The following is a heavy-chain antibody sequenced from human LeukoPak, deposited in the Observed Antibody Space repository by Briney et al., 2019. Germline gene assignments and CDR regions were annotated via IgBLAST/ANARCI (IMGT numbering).Heavy chain of an antibody. D-gene: IGHD4-17*01. CDR3: ARAYGDYPYYFDY. CDR1: GFTFSDYY. V-gene: IGHV3-11*04. J-gene: IGHJ4*02. Sequence: GGSLRLSCAASGFTFSDYYMSWIRQAPGKGLEWVSYISRSGSTIYYADSVKGRFTISRDNVKNSLYLQMNSLRAEDTAVYFCARAYGDYPYYFDYWGQGTLVTVSS. CDR2: ISRSGSTI.